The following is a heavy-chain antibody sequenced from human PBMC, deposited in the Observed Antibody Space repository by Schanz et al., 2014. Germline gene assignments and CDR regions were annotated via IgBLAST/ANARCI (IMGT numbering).Heavy chain of an antibody. CDR2: IIPPLRQT. D-gene: IGHD4-17*01. CDR3: ARIIDGDYLY. Sequence: QVQLVQSGAEVKKPGASVKVSCKSSGATFNSYAFGWVRQAPGQGFEWVGSIIPPLRQTRYAQKFEERVIITADTSTTTVYMDLASLTSDDTAVYFCARIIDGDYLYWGQGPLVTVSS. CDR1: GATFNSYA. V-gene: IGHV1-69*09. J-gene: IGHJ4*02.